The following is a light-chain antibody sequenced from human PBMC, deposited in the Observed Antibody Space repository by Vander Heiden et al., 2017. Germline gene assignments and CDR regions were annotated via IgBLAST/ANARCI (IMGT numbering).Light chain of an antibody. V-gene: IGKV1-39*01. CDR3: QQSYSTPHT. Sequence: IRITHSPSSLSPSVGERVTITSRESQSISSYLKWYQQKPGKAPKRLIDAASSLQSGGPSRFSGSGSGTDCTLTISSLQAEDFATYYGQQSYSTPHTFGQGTKLEIK. CDR1: QSISSY. CDR2: AAS. J-gene: IGKJ2*01.